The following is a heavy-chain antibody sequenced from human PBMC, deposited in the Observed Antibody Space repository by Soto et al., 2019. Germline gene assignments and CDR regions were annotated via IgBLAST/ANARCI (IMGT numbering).Heavy chain of an antibody. Sequence: EVQLVESGGGLVQPGGSLRLSCAVSGFNCNTYWMHWVRQAPGKGLVWVSRINSDGSSIIYADSVKGRFTISRDNAKNTLYLPMSSLRAEDTAVYYCARDHFATLAYWGQGTLVTVSS. J-gene: IGHJ4*02. V-gene: IGHV3-74*01. CDR1: GFNCNTYW. CDR2: INSDGSSI. CDR3: ARDHFATLAY.